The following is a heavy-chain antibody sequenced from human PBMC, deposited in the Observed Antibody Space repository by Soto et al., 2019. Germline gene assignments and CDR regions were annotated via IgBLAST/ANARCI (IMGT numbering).Heavy chain of an antibody. CDR2: ISYDGSNT. D-gene: IGHD3-22*01. J-gene: IGHJ4*02. V-gene: IGHV3-30*18. CDR3: AKTPCGRSSGYTCYSVGYFDY. Sequence: GESLKISCAASGFTFSNYGMHWVRQAPGKGLEWVAVISYDGSNTYYADSVKGRFTISRDNSRNTLHLQMNSLRPEDSAVYSCAKTPCGRSSGYTCYSVGYFDYWGQGALVTVSS. CDR1: GFTFSNYG.